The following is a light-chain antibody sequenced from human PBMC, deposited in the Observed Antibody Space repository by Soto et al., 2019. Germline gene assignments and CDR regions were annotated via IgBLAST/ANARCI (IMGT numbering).Light chain of an antibody. CDR3: QQYSSNFYT. J-gene: IGKJ2*01. CDR2: DAS. V-gene: IGKV1-5*01. Sequence: DTQMTQSPSTLSASVGDRVTITCRASQSISSHLAWYQQKPGKAPEVLIYDASTLESGVSSRFSGSGSGTKFTLTISNLQPDDFATYFCQQYSSNFYTFGQGTK. CDR1: QSISSH.